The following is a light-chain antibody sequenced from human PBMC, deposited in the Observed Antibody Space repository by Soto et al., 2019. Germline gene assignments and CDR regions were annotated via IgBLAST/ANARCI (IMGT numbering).Light chain of an antibody. Sequence: EIVLTQSPGTLSLSPGERATLSCRASQSVSSNYFAWYQQKPGLATRLLIYGASNRATGIPDRFSGSGSGTDFTLTISRLEPEDVAVYYCQHYGGSPPVTFGQGTKLEIK. J-gene: IGKJ2*01. CDR1: QSVSSNY. V-gene: IGKV3-20*01. CDR2: GAS. CDR3: QHYGGSPPVT.